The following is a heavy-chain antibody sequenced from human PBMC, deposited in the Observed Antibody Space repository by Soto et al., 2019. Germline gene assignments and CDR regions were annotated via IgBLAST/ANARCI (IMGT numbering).Heavy chain of an antibody. CDR2: FYYSGST. CDR3: ARGERPLYSSSWYEPAYYYYGMDV. CDR1: GGSISSGGYY. Sequence: SETLSLTCTVSGGSISSGGYYWSWIRQHPGKGLEWIGYFYYSGSTYYNPSLKSRVTISVDTSKNQFSLKLSSVTAADTAVYYCARGERPLYSSSWYEPAYYYYGMDVWGQGTTVTVSS. V-gene: IGHV4-31*03. J-gene: IGHJ6*02. D-gene: IGHD6-13*01.